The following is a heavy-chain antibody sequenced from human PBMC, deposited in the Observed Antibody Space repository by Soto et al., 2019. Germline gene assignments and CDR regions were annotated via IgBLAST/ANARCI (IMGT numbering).Heavy chain of an antibody. CDR1: GGTFSSYT. D-gene: IGHD6-6*01. Sequence: SLKVSCKASGGTFSSYTISWVRQAPGQGLEWMGRIIPILGIANYAQKFQGRVTITADKSTSTAYMELSSLRSEDTAVYYCATPAPLTYSSSPDYYYYYMDVWGKGTTVTVSS. CDR2: IIPILGIA. J-gene: IGHJ6*03. V-gene: IGHV1-69*02. CDR3: ATPAPLTYSSSPDYYYYYMDV.